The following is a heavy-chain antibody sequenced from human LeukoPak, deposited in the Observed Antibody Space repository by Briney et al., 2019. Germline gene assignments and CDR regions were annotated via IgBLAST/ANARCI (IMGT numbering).Heavy chain of an antibody. CDR3: ARPSSDIVATTYAY. D-gene: IGHD5-12*01. CDR2: IIPIFGTA. CDR1: GDTLSRYA. Sequence: SVKLSCKASGDTLSRYAISGVRHPPGQGREWRGGIIPIFGTANYTQQLQRRVTITADKSTSTAEMELRRLSSEDTAVYYCARPSSDIVATTYAYWGQGTLVTVSS. J-gene: IGHJ4*02. V-gene: IGHV1-69*06.